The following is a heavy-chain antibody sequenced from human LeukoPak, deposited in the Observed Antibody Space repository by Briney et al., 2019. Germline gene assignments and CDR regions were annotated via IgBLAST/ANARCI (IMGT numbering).Heavy chain of an antibody. CDR3: AGYGFYPY. D-gene: IGHD5/OR15-5a*01. CDR1: GFTVNAYD. J-gene: IGHJ4*02. V-gene: IGHV3-69-1*01. CDR2: FGISGTI. Sequence: GGSLRLSCAASGFTVNAYDMHWVRQAPGQGPEWIAYFGISGTIYYADSVRGRFTISRDNARNSLFLQMNSLRIDDTAIYYCAGYGFYPYWGQGTPVTVSS.